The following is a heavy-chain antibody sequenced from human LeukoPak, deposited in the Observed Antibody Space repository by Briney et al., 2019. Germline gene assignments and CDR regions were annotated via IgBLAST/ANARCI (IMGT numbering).Heavy chain of an antibody. Sequence: GGTLRLSCAASGFTFSSYGMSWVRQAPGKGLEWVSAISGSGGSTYYADSVKGRFTISRDNSKNTLYLQMNSLRAEDTAVYYCAKDFALLGYCSGGTCHAGDSWGQGTLVTVSS. CDR1: GFTFSSYG. V-gene: IGHV3-23*01. CDR2: ISGSGGST. D-gene: IGHD2-15*01. CDR3: AKDFALLGYCSGGTCHAGDS. J-gene: IGHJ4*02.